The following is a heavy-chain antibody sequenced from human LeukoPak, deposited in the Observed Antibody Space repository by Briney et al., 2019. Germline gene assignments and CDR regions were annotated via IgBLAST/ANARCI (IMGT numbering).Heavy chain of an antibody. D-gene: IGHD2-2*01. V-gene: IGHV1-3*01. Sequence: ASVKVSCKASGYTFTSYAMHWVRQAPGQRLEWMGWINAGNGNTKYSQKFQGRVTITRDTSASTAYMELSSLRSEDTAVYYCARGKIVVVPAATRGFDWFDPWGQGTLVTVSS. CDR1: GYTFTSYA. J-gene: IGHJ5*02. CDR2: INAGNGNT. CDR3: ARGKIVVVPAATRGFDWFDP.